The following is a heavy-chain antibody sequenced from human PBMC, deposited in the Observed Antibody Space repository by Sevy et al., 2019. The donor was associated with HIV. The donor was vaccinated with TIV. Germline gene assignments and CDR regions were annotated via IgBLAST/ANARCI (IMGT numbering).Heavy chain of an antibody. Sequence: GGSLRLSCAASGFTFSSYAMHRVRQAPGKGLEWVAVISYDGSNKYYADSVKGRFTISRDNSKNTLYLQMNSLRAEDTAVYYCARDLTVTTWYYFDYWGQGTLVTVSS. V-gene: IGHV3-30-3*01. CDR1: GFTFSSYA. D-gene: IGHD4-17*01. CDR3: ARDLTVTTWYYFDY. CDR2: ISYDGSNK. J-gene: IGHJ4*02.